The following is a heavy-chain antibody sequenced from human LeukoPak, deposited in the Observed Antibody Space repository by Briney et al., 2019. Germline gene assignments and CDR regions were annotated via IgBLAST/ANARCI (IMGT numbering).Heavy chain of an antibody. CDR2: IKQDGSEK. J-gene: IGHJ4*02. CDR3: ARVAVAGTFFYFDY. Sequence: PGGSLRLSCAASGFTFSSYWMSWVRQAPGKGLEWVANIKQDGSEKYYVDSVKGRFTISRDNAKNSLYLQMNSLRAEDTAVYYCARVAVAGTFFYFDYWGQGTLVTVSS. V-gene: IGHV3-7*01. CDR1: GFTFSSYW. D-gene: IGHD6-19*01.